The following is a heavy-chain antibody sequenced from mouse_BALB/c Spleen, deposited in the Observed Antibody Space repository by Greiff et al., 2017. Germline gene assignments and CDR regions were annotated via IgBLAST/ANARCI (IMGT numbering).Heavy chain of an antibody. D-gene: IGHD1-1*01. Sequence: VKLMESGPGLVAPSQSLSITCTVSGFSLTSYGVHWVRQPPGKGLEWLGVIWAGGSTNYNSAFMSRLSISKDNSKSQVFLKMNSLQTDDTAIYYCVRDFRYYGRSSYAMDYWGQGTSVTVSS. J-gene: IGHJ4*01. CDR2: IWAGGST. CDR3: VRDFRYYGRSSYAMDY. CDR1: GFSLTSYG. V-gene: IGHV2-9*02.